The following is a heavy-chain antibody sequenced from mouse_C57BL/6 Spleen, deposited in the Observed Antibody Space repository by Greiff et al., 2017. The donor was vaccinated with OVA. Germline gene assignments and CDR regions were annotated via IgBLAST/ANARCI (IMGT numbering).Heavy chain of an antibody. CDR1: GYAFSSSW. CDR2: IYPGDGDT. CDR3: ARSKEDFDY. Sequence: VQLQESGPELVKPGASVKISCKASGYAFSSSWMNWVKQRPGKGLEWIGRIYPGDGDTNYNGKFKGKATLTADKSSSTAYMQLSSLTSEDSAVYFCARSKEDFDYWGQGTTLTVS. J-gene: IGHJ2*01. V-gene: IGHV1-82*01.